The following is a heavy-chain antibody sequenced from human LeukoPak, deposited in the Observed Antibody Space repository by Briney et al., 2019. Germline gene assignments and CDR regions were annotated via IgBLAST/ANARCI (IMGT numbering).Heavy chain of an antibody. CDR2: ISAYNGNT. V-gene: IGHV1-18*01. J-gene: IGHJ5*01. CDR1: GYTFNTYG. Sequence: ASVKVSCKTSGYTFNTYGIKWVRQAPGQGLEWMGWISAYNGNTNYAQKFQGRVNMTTETFTSTAYMELRSLRSDDTAVYYCARGGYCSGSSCYWNWFDSWGQGTLVTVSS. CDR3: ARGGYCSGSSCYWNWFDS. D-gene: IGHD2-2*01.